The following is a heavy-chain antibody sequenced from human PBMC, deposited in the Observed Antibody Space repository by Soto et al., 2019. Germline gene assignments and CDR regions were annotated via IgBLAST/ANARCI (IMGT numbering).Heavy chain of an antibody. V-gene: IGHV4-59*08. D-gene: IGHD3-22*01. CDR3: ARLGGYYQALDS. CDR1: NGSLSPYY. Sequence: PSETLSLTCTVSNGSLSPYYWSWIRQSPGKGLEWIGYIYYAGSFTYNPSLKSRVTISLNTSKNEVSLRLTSVTAADTAVYYCARLGGYYQALDSWGQGTLVTVSS. J-gene: IGHJ4*02. CDR2: IYYAGSF.